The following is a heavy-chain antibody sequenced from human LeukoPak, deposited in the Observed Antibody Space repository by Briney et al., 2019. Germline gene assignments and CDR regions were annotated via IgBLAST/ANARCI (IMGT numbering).Heavy chain of an antibody. D-gene: IGHD3-10*01. V-gene: IGHV1-8*03. CDR1: GYTFTSYD. Sequence: ASVKVSCKASGYTFTSYDINWVRQATGQGLEWMGWMNPNSGNTGYAQKFQGRVTITRNTSISTAYMELSSLRSEDTAVYYCARDAPRIYGSGSYYNYWGQGTLVTVSS. J-gene: IGHJ4*02. CDR2: MNPNSGNT. CDR3: ARDAPRIYGSGSYYNY.